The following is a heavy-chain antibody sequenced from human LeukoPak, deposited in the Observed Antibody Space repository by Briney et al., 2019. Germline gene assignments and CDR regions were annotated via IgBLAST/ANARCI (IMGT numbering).Heavy chain of an antibody. CDR2: MNPYSGDT. V-gene: IGHV1-2*02. Sequence: ASVKVSCKASGYTFTGHYIYWVRQAPGQGLEWMGWMNPYSGDTKIPQTFQGRVTMTRDTSISTAYMELSRLRSDDTAVYYCARAPWGNSNLDYWGQGTLVTVSS. J-gene: IGHJ4*02. D-gene: IGHD4-11*01. CDR1: GYTFTGHY. CDR3: ARAPWGNSNLDY.